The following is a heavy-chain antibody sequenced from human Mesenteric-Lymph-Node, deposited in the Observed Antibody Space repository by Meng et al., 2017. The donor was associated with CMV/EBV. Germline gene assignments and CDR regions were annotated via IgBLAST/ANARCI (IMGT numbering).Heavy chain of an antibody. V-gene: IGHV4-59*12. J-gene: IGHJ3*02. CDR1: GGSFSSNY. CDR2: VSYSGST. D-gene: IGHD1-26*01. CDR3: ARYPNSGSYYGLFDI. Sequence: AETLSLTCTVSGGSFSSNYLSWIRQPPGKGLEWIGYVSYSGSTYYNHSLKGRVTISVDTSKNPFSLKLSYVNAADTAVYYCARYPNSGSYYGLFDIWGQGTMVTVSS.